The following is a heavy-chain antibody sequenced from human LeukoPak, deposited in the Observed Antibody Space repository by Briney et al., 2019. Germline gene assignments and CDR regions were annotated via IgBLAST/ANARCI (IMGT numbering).Heavy chain of an antibody. Sequence: SETLSLTCTVSGGSISSSSYYWGWIRQPPGKGLEWIGSIYYSGSTYYNPSLKSRVTISVDTSKNQFSLKLSSVTAADTAVYYCARETWWIQLWLTQETQWNYFDYWGQGTLVTVSS. V-gene: IGHV4-39*07. CDR2: IYYSGST. J-gene: IGHJ4*02. D-gene: IGHD5-18*01. CDR3: ARETWWIQLWLTQETQWNYFDY. CDR1: GGSISSSSYY.